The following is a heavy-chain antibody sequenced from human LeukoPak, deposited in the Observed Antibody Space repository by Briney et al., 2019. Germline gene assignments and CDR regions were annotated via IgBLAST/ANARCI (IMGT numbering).Heavy chain of an antibody. D-gene: IGHD3-9*01. Sequence: GGSLRLSCVASGFTFSSYSMNWVRQAPGKGLEWVSSISSSSSYIYYADSVKGRFTISRDNAKNSLYLQMNSLRAEDTAVYYCARWGDILTGYSPYYYYYMDVWGKGTTVTVSS. V-gene: IGHV3-21*01. CDR2: ISSSSSYI. CDR1: GFTFSSYS. CDR3: ARWGDILTGYSPYYYYYMDV. J-gene: IGHJ6*03.